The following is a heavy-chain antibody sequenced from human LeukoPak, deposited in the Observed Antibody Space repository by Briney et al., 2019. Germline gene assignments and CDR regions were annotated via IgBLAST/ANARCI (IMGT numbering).Heavy chain of an antibody. CDR2: IWYDGSNK. V-gene: IGHV3-33*01. Sequence: GGSLRLSCAASGFPFSTYGMHWVRQAPGRGLEWVAFIWYDGSNKYYADSVKGRFTISRDNAKNSLYLQMNSLRAEDTAVYYCARDLGGPFDYWGQGTLVTISS. J-gene: IGHJ4*02. CDR3: ARDLGGPFDY. D-gene: IGHD3-16*01. CDR1: GFPFSTYG.